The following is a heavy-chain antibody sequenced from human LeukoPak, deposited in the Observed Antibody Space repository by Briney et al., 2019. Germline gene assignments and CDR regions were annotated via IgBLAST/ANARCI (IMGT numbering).Heavy chain of an antibody. D-gene: IGHD3-10*01. CDR1: GFSISSGYY. V-gene: IGHV4-38-2*02. Sequence: SETLSLTCTFSGFSISSGYYWGWIRQPSGKGLQLIGSIYYSGSTYSNPSLKSRVTLSVDTSKNQFSLKQSFVTAADTAVYYCARDVGHSNSGSYYNGEFDYWGEGTLVTVSS. CDR2: IYYSGST. J-gene: IGHJ4*02. CDR3: ARDVGHSNSGSYYNGEFDY.